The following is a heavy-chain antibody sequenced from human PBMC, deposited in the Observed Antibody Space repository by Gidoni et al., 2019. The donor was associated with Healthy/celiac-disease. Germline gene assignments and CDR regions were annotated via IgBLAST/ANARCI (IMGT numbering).Heavy chain of an antibody. CDR1: GYSFTSYW. CDR2: IYPGDSDT. CDR3: ARNVLPPIVGAVGGAFDI. Sequence: VQLVQSGAEVKKPGESLKISCKGSGYSFTSYWIGWVRQMPGKGLEWMGIIYPGDSDTRYSPSFQGQVTISADKSISTAYLQWSSLKASDTAMYYCARNVLPPIVGAVGGAFDIWGQGTMVTVSS. J-gene: IGHJ3*02. D-gene: IGHD1-26*01. V-gene: IGHV5-51*01.